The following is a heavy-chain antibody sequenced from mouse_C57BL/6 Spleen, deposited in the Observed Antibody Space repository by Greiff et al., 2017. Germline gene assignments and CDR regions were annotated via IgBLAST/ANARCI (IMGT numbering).Heavy chain of an antibody. D-gene: IGHD2-4*01. V-gene: IGHV1-74*01. J-gene: IGHJ2*01. Sequence: QVQLQQPGAELVKPGASVKVSCKASGYTFTSYWMHWVKQRPGQGLEWIGRIHPSDSDTNYNQKFKGKATLTVDKSSSTAYMQLSSMTSEDAAVDYCAIGKGSTMIFDYWGQGTTLTVSS. CDR1: GYTFTSYW. CDR2: IHPSDSDT. CDR3: AIGKGSTMIFDY.